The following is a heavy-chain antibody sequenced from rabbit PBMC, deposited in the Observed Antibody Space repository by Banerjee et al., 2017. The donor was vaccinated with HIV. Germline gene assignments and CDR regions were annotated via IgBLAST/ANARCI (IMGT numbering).Heavy chain of an antibody. V-gene: IGHV1S45*01. CDR1: GFSFSSGYD. Sequence: QEQLVESGGGLVKPGASLTLTCTASGFSFSSGYDMCWVRQAPGKGLEWIACIYTGSSGSTYYASWAKGRFTISKTSSTTVTLQMTSLAAADTATYFCARDLAGVIGWNFNLWGQGTLVTVS. CDR3: ARDLAGVIGWNFNL. J-gene: IGHJ4*01. CDR2: IYTGSSGST. D-gene: IGHD4-1*01.